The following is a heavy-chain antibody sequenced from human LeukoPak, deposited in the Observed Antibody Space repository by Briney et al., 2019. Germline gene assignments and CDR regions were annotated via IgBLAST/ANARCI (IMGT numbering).Heavy chain of an antibody. V-gene: IGHV4-34*01. CDR3: ARRAIVADY. D-gene: IGHD5-12*01. CDR2: INHSGST. Sequence: SWVRQAPGKGLEWIGEINHSGSTNYNPSLKSRVTISVDTSKTQFSLKLSSVTAADTAVYYCARRAIVADYWGQGTLVTVSS. J-gene: IGHJ4*02.